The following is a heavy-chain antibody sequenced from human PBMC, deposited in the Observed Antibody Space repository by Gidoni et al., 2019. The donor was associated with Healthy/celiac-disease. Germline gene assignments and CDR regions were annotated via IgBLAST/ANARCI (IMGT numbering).Heavy chain of an antibody. CDR3: ARETGYSTFDY. Sequence: EVQLVESGGGLVKPGVSLSLSCAAPGFTFSSYSMNWVRQAPGKGLEWVSSISSGSSYIHYADSGKCRITISRDNAKNSLYLQMNSLGDEDTAVYYCARETGYSTFDYWGQGTRVTVSS. CDR2: ISSGSSYI. J-gene: IGHJ4*01. D-gene: IGHD3-9*01. CDR1: GFTFSSYS. V-gene: IGHV3-21*01.